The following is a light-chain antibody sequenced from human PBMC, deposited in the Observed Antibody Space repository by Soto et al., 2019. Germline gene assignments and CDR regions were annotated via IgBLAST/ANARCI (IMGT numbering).Light chain of an antibody. CDR3: QTWATGPDWV. J-gene: IGLJ3*02. CDR2: LDSDGSH. V-gene: IGLV4-69*01. Sequence: QLVLTQSPSASASPGASVKLTCTLSSGHSTYAIAWHQQQPEKGPRYLMKLDSDGSHSKGDGIPDRFSGSSSGAERYLTISSLQSEDEADYYCQTWATGPDWVFGGGTQLTVL. CDR1: SGHSTYA.